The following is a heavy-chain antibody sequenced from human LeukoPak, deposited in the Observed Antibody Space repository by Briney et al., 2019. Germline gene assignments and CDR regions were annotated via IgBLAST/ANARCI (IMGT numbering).Heavy chain of an antibody. J-gene: IGHJ4*02. V-gene: IGHV1-2*02. CDR1: GYTFTGYY. Sequence: GASVKVSCKASGYTFTGYYMHWVRQAPGQGLEWMGWINPNSGGTNYAQKFQGRVTMTRDTSISTVYMELSRLRSDDTAVYYCARDRSSGSYYYFDYWGQGTLVTVSS. CDR3: ARDRSSGSYYYFDY. D-gene: IGHD1-26*01. CDR2: INPNSGGT.